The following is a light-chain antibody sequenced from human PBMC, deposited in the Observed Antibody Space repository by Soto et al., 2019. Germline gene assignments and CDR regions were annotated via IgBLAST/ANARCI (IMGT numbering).Light chain of an antibody. CDR3: QQYFTSPWT. CDR2: WAS. Sequence: DIVMTQSPDSLAVSLGERATFNCKSSQSILDRSKNKYYLAWYQQKSAQAPKLLIYWASLRDSGVPDRFTGSGSGTDFTLTISSLQAEDVAVYYCQQYFTSPWTFGQGTKVEI. CDR1: QSILDRSKNKYY. V-gene: IGKV4-1*01. J-gene: IGKJ1*01.